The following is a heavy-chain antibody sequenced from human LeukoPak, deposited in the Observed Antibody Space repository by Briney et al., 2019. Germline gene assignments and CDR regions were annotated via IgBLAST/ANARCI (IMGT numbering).Heavy chain of an antibody. Sequence: PGGSLRLSCAASGFTFDDYAMHWVRQAPGKGLEWASLINWDGGGTFYADSVKGRFTISRDNSKNSLYLQMNSLRAEDTALYYCAKDRGGYKYGSYYFDYWGRGTLVTVSS. V-gene: IGHV3-43D*03. CDR2: INWDGGGT. CDR1: GFTFDDYA. D-gene: IGHD5-18*01. CDR3: AKDRGGYKYGSYYFDY. J-gene: IGHJ4*02.